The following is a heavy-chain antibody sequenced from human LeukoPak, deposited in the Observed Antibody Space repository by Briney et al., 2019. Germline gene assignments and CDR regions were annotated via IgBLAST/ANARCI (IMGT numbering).Heavy chain of an antibody. V-gene: IGHV3-23*01. CDR3: ARDLKYSSGWYSGFAFDI. Sequence: PGGSLRLSCAASGFTFSSYWMSWVRQAPGKGLEWVSGISGSGGSTYYADSVKGRFTISRDNSKNTLYLQMNSLRAEDTAVYYCARDLKYSSGWYSGFAFDIWGQGTMVTVSS. CDR1: GFTFSSYW. D-gene: IGHD6-19*01. CDR2: ISGSGGST. J-gene: IGHJ3*02.